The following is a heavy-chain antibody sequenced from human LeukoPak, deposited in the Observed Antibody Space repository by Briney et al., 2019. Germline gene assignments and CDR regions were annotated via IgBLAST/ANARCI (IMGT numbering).Heavy chain of an antibody. J-gene: IGHJ4*02. V-gene: IGHV3-74*01. D-gene: IGHD3-3*01. CDR2: ISPDGSTT. Sequence: GGSLRLSCAASGFTFNSYWMHWVRQAPGKGPVWVSRISPDGSTTGHADSVKGRFTTSRDNAKNTLFLQMNSLRAEDTAVYYCTRDFDFSSAIWGQGTLVTVSS. CDR3: TRDFDFSSAI. CDR1: GFTFNSYW.